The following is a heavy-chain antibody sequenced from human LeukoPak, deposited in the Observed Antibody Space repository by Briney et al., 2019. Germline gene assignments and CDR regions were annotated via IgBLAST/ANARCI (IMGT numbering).Heavy chain of an antibody. J-gene: IGHJ4*02. CDR1: EFTFSSYA. V-gene: IGHV3-64*01. CDR3: ARGRYSSGWYPGY. Sequence: PGGSLRLSCAASEFTFSSYAMHWVRQAPGKGLEYVSAISSNGGSTYYANSVKGRFTISRDNSKNTLYLQMGSLRAEDMAVYYCARGRYSSGWYPGYWGQGTLVTVSS. D-gene: IGHD6-19*01. CDR2: ISSNGGST.